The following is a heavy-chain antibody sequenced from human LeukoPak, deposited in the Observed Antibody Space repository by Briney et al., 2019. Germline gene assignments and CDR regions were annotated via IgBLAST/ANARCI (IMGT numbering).Heavy chain of an antibody. Sequence: ASVKVSCKAYGYTFTNRYIHWVRQTPGQGLEWMGVINPSGGSTSYAQNFQGRVTMTRDTSTSTVYMELSSLRSEDTVVYYCAREGLQGDFDYWGQGTLVTVSS. CDR3: AREGLQGDFDY. D-gene: IGHD3-16*01. V-gene: IGHV1-46*01. CDR1: GYTFTNRY. CDR2: INPSGGST. J-gene: IGHJ4*02.